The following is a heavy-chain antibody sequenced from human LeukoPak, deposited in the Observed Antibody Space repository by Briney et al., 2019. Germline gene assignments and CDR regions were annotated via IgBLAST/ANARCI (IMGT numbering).Heavy chain of an antibody. V-gene: IGHV1-2*04. CDR2: INPNSGGT. J-gene: IGHJ4*02. CDR1: GYTFTGYY. D-gene: IGHD6-19*01. Sequence: ASVKVSCKASGYTFTGYYMHWVRQAPGQGLEWMGWINPNSGGTNYAQKFQGWVTMTRDTSISTAYMELSRLRSDDTAVYYCARGGLIAVAAAVDYWGQGTLVTASS. CDR3: ARGGLIAVAAAVDY.